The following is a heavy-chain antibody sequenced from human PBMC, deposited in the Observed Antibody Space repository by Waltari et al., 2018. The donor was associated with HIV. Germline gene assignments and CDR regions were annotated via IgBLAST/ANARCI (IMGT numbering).Heavy chain of an antibody. CDR1: GSTFSSSW. J-gene: IGHJ4*02. CDR3: ARGGFYGSGSKVN. V-gene: IGHV3-7*04. Sequence: EVQLVESGGGLVQPGGSLRLSCAASGSTFSSSWVSWVRQAPGKGLEWVANIKQDGSEKYYVDSVNGRFTIPRDNAENSLYLQMNSLRAEDTAVYYCARGGFYGSGSKVNWGQGTLVTVSS. D-gene: IGHD3-10*01. CDR2: IKQDGSEK.